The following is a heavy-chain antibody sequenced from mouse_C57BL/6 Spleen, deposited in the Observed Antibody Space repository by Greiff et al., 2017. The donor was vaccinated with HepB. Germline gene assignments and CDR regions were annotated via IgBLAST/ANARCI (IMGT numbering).Heavy chain of an antibody. V-gene: IGHV1-47*01. CDR2: FHPYNDDT. CDR1: GYTFTTYP. Sequence: VQLQQSGAELVKPGASVKMSCKASGYTFTTYPIEWMKQNHGKSLEWIGNFHPYNDDTKYNEKFKGKATLTVEKSSSTVYLELSRLTSDDSAVYYCARGDYYGSSYYWYFDVWGRGTTVTVSS. J-gene: IGHJ1*03. D-gene: IGHD1-1*01. CDR3: ARGDYYGSSYYWYFDV.